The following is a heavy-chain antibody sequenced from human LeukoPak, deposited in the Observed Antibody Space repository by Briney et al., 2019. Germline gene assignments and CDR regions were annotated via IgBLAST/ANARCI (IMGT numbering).Heavy chain of an antibody. V-gene: IGHV4-61*02. D-gene: IGHD3-10*01. CDR3: ARAGYYGSGSSLD. J-gene: IGHJ4*02. Sequence: SETLSLTCTVSGGSISSGSYYWSWIRQPAGKGLEWIGRIYTSGSTNYNPSLKSRVTISVDTSKNQFSLKLSSVTAADTAVYYCARAGYYGSGSSLDWGQGTLVTVSS. CDR2: IYTSGST. CDR1: GGSISSGSYY.